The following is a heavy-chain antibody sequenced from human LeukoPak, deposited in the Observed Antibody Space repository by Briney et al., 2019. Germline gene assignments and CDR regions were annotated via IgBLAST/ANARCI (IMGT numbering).Heavy chain of an antibody. V-gene: IGHV3-74*01. Sequence: PGGSLRLSCEFSGFTFSNYWMHWVRQAPGKGLVWVSNINSDGSRTGYADSVRGRFIISRDNAKNTLYLQMNSLRAEDTALYYCAKGRVYYDSSGCFDYWGQGTLVTVSS. CDR1: GFTFSNYW. D-gene: IGHD3-22*01. CDR2: INSDGSRT. CDR3: AKGRVYYDSSGCFDY. J-gene: IGHJ4*02.